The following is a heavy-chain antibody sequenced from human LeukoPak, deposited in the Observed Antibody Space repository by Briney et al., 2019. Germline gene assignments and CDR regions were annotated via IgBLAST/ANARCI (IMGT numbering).Heavy chain of an antibody. CDR2: IYYSGST. D-gene: IGHD4-17*01. Sequence: SETQSLTCAVYGGSFSGYYWSWIRQPPGKGLEWIGYIYYSGSTNYNPSLKSRVTISVDTSKNQFSLKLSSVTAADTAVYYCGGSDYGDHAVFDYWGQGTLVTVSS. CDR1: GGSFSGYY. J-gene: IGHJ4*02. V-gene: IGHV4-59*08. CDR3: GGSDYGDHAVFDY.